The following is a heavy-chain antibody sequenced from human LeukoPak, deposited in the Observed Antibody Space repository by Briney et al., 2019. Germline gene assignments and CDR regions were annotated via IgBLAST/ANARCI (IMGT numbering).Heavy chain of an antibody. D-gene: IGHD2/OR15-2a*01. Sequence: SETLSLTCTVSGGSISSSSYYWSWIRQPPGKGLEWIGEINHSGSTNYNPSLKSRVTISVDTSKNQFSLKLSSVTAADTAVYYCASLSTMSPYYYYYYMDVWGKGTTVTISS. CDR2: INHSGST. CDR1: GGSISSSSYY. CDR3: ASLSTMSPYYYYYYMDV. V-gene: IGHV4-39*07. J-gene: IGHJ6*03.